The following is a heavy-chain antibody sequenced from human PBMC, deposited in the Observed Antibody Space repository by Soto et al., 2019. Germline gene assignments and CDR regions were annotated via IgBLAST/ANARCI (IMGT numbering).Heavy chain of an antibody. D-gene: IGHD3-22*01. Sequence: EVQLLESGGGLVQPGGSLRLSCAASGITISNYPMSWVRQAPGKGLDWVSGISGSGDRTYYADSAKGRFTISKDISRNALLLQLDSMGVDDTAVYFCVKDDGGYPSTAPHWGQGTLVTDSS. CDR3: VKDDGGYPSTAPH. V-gene: IGHV3-23*01. J-gene: IGHJ4*02. CDR2: ISGSGDRT. CDR1: GITISNYP.